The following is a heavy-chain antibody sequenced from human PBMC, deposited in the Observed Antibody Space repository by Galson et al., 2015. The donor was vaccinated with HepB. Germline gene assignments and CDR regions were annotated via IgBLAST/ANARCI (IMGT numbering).Heavy chain of an antibody. CDR3: ARDHGGIHTNHGLDV. CDR2: ISYDGNNK. V-gene: IGHV3-30-3*01. D-gene: IGHD3-16*01. J-gene: IGHJ6*02. CDR1: GFTFSTYV. Sequence: SLRLSCAVSGFTFSTYVMHWVRQAPGKGLEWVAAISYDGNNKFYADSVKGRFTISRDNSENTLFLQMNSLRAEDTAVYYCARDHGGIHTNHGLDVWGQGTTVTVSS.